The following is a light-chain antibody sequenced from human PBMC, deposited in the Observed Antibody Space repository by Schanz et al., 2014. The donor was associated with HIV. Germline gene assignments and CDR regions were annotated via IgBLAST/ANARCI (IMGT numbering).Light chain of an antibody. V-gene: IGLV1-40*01. Sequence: QSVLAQPLSVSGAPGQRVTISCTGSTSNIGTGYDVHWYQHLPETAPKLLIYGNSNRPSGVPDRFSGSKSGTSASLVITGLQAEDEADYYCQSYDSSLSGYVFGTGTKLTVL. CDR2: GNS. J-gene: IGLJ1*01. CDR3: QSYDSSLSGYV. CDR1: TSNIGTGYD.